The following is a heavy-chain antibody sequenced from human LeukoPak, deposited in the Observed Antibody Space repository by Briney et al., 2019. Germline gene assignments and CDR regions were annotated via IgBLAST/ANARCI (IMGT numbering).Heavy chain of an antibody. D-gene: IGHD6-6*01. V-gene: IGHV4-31*03. CDR3: ARENSSSDRYYYYYGMDV. CDR2: IYYSGST. Sequence: SETLSLTCTVSGDSISSGGYYWSWIRQHPGKGLEWIGYIYYSGSTYYNPSLKSRVTISADTPENQFSLKMTSVTAADTAVYYCARENSSSDRYYYYYGMDVWGQGTTVTVSS. CDR1: GDSISSGGYY. J-gene: IGHJ6*02.